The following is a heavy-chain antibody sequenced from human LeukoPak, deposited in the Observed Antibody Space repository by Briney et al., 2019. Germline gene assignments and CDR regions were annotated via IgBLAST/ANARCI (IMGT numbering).Heavy chain of an antibody. CDR3: AKDNERRGYSYGLNY. Sequence: GGSLRLSCAASGFTFSSYAMSWVRQAPGKGLEWVSVIGGSGGSTYYADSVKGRFTISRDNSKNTLYLQMNSLRAEDTAVYYCAKDNERRGYSYGLNYWGQGTLVTVSS. CDR1: GFTFSSYA. V-gene: IGHV3-23*01. J-gene: IGHJ4*02. D-gene: IGHD5-18*01. CDR2: IGGSGGST.